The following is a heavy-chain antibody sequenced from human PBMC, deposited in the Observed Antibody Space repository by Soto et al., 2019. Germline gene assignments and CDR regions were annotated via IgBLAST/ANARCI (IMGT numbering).Heavy chain of an antibody. CDR1: GGTFSSYA. V-gene: IGHV1-69*06. CDR2: IIPIFGTA. D-gene: IGHD1-26*01. CDR3: ARLGVGATPVIDY. J-gene: IGHJ4*02. Sequence: SVKVSCKASGGTFSSYAISWVRQAPGQGLEWMGGIIPIFGTANYAQKFQGRVTITADKSTSTAYMELSSLRSEDTAVYYCARLGVGATPVIDYWGQGTLVTVYS.